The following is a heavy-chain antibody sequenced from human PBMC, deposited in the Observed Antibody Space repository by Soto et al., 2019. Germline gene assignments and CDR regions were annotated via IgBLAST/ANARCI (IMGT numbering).Heavy chain of an antibody. CDR1: GGSIISCNW. J-gene: IGHJ4*02. Sequence: SETLSLTCAVSGGSIISCNWWYWLRQPPGKGLEWIGEIYHSGSTYYKPSLKSRVAMSVDTSKNQFSLKLTSATAADTAVYYCARRDWSGSTSHFYFDYWGQGVLVPSPQ. CDR2: IYHSGST. V-gene: IGHV4-4*02. D-gene: IGHD3-9*01. CDR3: ARRDWSGSTSHFYFDY.